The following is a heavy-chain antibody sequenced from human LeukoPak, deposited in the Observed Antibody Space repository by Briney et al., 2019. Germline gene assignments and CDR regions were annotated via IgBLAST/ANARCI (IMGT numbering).Heavy chain of an antibody. J-gene: IGHJ1*01. V-gene: IGHV1-69*06. Sequence: SVKVSCKASGGTFSSYAISWVRQAPGQGLEWMGGIIPIFGTANYAQKFQGRVAITADKSTSTAYMELSSLRSEDTAVYYCARGPPYCSSTSCYVYFQHWGQGTLVTVSS. CDR1: GGTFSSYA. CDR3: ARGPPYCSSTSCYVYFQH. CDR2: IIPIFGTA. D-gene: IGHD2-2*01.